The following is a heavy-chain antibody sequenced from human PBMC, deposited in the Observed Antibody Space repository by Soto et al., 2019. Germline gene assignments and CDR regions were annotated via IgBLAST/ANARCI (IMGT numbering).Heavy chain of an antibody. V-gene: IGHV3-74*01. Sequence: VGSLRLSCAASGFTFSSHWMHWVRQAPGKGLVWLSRINGDGRTTSYADSVKGRFTISRDNARNTVHLQMNSLRLDDTVVYYCARVVMAGTSDFDYWGRGTLVTVSS. CDR1: GFTFSSHW. D-gene: IGHD1-7*01. J-gene: IGHJ4*02. CDR2: INGDGRTT. CDR3: ARVVMAGTSDFDY.